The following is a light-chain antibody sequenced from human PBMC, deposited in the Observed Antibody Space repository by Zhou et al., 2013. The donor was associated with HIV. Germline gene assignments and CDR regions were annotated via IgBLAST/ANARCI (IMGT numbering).Light chain of an antibody. V-gene: IGKV3-15*01. CDR2: DAS. J-gene: IGKJ1*01. CDR1: HSISNK. Sequence: ETVMTQSPGTLSVSPGERATLSCRATHSISNKLAWYQQKPGQAPRLLISDASTRATGIPARFSGSGSGTEFTLTISSLQSEDVAVYYCQQYYNWPLGTFGPRDQGGNQT. CDR3: QQYYNWPLGT.